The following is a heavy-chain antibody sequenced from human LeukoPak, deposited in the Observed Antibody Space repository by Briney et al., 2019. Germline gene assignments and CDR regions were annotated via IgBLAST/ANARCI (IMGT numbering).Heavy chain of an antibody. V-gene: IGHV1-8*03. CDR2: MNPNSGNT. J-gene: IGHJ5*02. CDR3: ARGPYTHYDSSGDYYNWFDP. Sequence: ASVKVSCKASGYTFASYDINWVRQATGQGLEWMGWMNPNSGNTGYAQKFQGRVTITMNTSISTAYMELSSLTSEDTAVYYCARGPYTHYDSSGDYYNWFDPWGQGTLVTVSP. CDR1: GYTFASYD. D-gene: IGHD3-22*01.